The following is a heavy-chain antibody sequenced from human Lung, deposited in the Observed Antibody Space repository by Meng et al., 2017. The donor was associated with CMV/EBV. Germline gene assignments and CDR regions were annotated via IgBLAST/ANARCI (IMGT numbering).Heavy chain of an antibody. CDR3: ARERFLSGYSGYDAGGWFDP. J-gene: IGHJ5*02. CDR1: GFXFSSYW. CDR2: INSDGSST. V-gene: IGHV3-74*01. Sequence: GGSXRLXCAASGFXFSSYWMHWVRQAPGKGLVWVSRINSDGSSTSYADSVKGRFTISRDNAKNTLYLQMNSLRAEDTAVYYCARERFLSGYSGYDAGGWFDPWXQGTXVTVSS. D-gene: IGHD5-12*01.